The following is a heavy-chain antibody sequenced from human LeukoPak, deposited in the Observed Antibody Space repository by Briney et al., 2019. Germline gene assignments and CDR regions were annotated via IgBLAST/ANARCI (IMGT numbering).Heavy chain of an antibody. D-gene: IGHD6-13*01. CDR3: AKESIAAAGPYFDY. CDR2: IRDSGDST. CDR1: GFTFRTYA. V-gene: IGHV3-23*01. Sequence: SGGSLRLSCAASGFTFRTYAMSWVRQAPGKGLEWVTAIRDSGDSTYYADSVKGRFTISRDNSKNTLYLQMNNLRAEDTAVYYCAKESIAAAGPYFDYWGQGTLVTVSS. J-gene: IGHJ4*02.